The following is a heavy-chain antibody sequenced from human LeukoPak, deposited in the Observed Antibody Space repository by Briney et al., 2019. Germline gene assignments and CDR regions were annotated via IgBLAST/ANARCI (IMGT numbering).Heavy chain of an antibody. CDR1: GFTFSSYG. V-gene: IGHV3-30*03. CDR2: ISYDGSNK. J-gene: IGHJ6*03. D-gene: IGHD3-3*01. CDR3: ARDGPTLQFLDGISYNYYYMDV. Sequence: GGSLRLSCAASGFTFSSYGMHWVRQAPGKGLEWVAVISYDGSNKYYADSVKGRFTISRDNSKNTLYLQMNNLRAEDTAVYYCARDGPTLQFLDGISYNYYYMDVWGKGTTVTVSS.